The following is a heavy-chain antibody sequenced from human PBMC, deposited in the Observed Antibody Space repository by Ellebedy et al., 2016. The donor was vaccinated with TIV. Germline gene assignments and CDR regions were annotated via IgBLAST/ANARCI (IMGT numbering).Heavy chain of an antibody. V-gene: IGHV3-33*01. CDR2: IWYDGSNK. D-gene: IGHD6-19*01. Sequence: GESLKISXAASGFTFGSYGMHWVRQAPGKGLEWVAVIWYDGSNKYYADSVKGRFTISRDNSKNTLYLQMNSLRAEDTAVYYCARTLGSGSCYWGQGTLVTVSS. J-gene: IGHJ4*02. CDR1: GFTFGSYG. CDR3: ARTLGSGSCY.